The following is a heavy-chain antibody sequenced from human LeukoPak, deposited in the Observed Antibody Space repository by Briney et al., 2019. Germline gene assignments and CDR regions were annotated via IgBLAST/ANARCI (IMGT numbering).Heavy chain of an antibody. D-gene: IGHD1-26*01. J-gene: IGHJ4*02. CDR2: INPNSGGT. CDR1: GYTFTGYY. CDR3: ARDSGGSFNYYYFDY. Sequence: ASVKVSCKASGYTFTGYYMHWVRQAPEQGLEWMGWINPNSGGTNYAQKFQGRVTMTRDTSISTAYMELSRLRSDDTAVYYCARDSGGSFNYYYFDYWGQGTLVTVSS. V-gene: IGHV1-2*02.